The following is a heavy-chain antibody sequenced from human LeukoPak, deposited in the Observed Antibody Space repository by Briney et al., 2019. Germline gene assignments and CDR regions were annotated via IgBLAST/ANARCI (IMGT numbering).Heavy chain of an antibody. Sequence: SETLSLTCTVSGCSISSYYCSWIRQSPGRGLEWIGYISHSSSSNYNPSLMSRVTISLETPKSGFSLELSSVTDADTAVYYCARSRYNDLQSGYSGGYYYMDVWGKGTTVIVSS. CDR3: ARSRYNDLQSGYSGGYYYMDV. CDR1: GCSISSYY. D-gene: IGHD3-3*01. CDR2: ISHSSSS. J-gene: IGHJ6*03. V-gene: IGHV4-59*01.